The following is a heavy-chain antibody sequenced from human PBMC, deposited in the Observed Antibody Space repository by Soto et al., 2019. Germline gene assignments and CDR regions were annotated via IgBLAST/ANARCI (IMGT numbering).Heavy chain of an antibody. CDR3: ARGYVWFDP. CDR1: GFTFSSYG. D-gene: IGHD6-13*01. J-gene: IGHJ5*02. CDR2: LWYDGSNK. Sequence: ESGGGVVQPGRSLRLSCAASGFTFSSYGMHWVRQAPGKGLEWVAVLWYDGSNKYYADSVKGRFTISRDNSKNTLYLQMNSLRAEDTAVYYCARGYVWFDPWGQGTLVTVSS. V-gene: IGHV3-33*01.